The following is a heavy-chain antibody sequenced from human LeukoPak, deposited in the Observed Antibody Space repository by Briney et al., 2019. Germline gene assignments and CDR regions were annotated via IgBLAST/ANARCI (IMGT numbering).Heavy chain of an antibody. CDR3: ARVRLSVWYNDY. CDR2: ISSNGGST. CDR1: GFTFSSYA. Sequence: GGSLRLSCAASGFTFSSYAMHWVRQAPGKGLEYVSAISSNGGSTYYANSVKGRFTISRDNSKSTLYLQMGSLRAEDMAVYYCARVRLSVWYNDYWRQGTLATVSS. V-gene: IGHV3-64*01. D-gene: IGHD6-19*01. J-gene: IGHJ4*02.